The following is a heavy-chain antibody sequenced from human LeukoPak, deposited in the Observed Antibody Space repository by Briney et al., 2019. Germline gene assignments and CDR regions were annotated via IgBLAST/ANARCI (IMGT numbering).Heavy chain of an antibody. D-gene: IGHD3-22*01. CDR2: KKQDGSEK. J-gene: IGHJ4*02. Sequence: PGGSLRLSCAASGFTFSSYWMSWVRQAPGKGLEWVANKKQDGSEKYYVDSVKGRFTISRDNAKNSLYLQMNSLRAEDTAVYYCARPHYYDRSGYYSYFDYWGQGTLVTVSS. CDR3: ARPHYYDRSGYYSYFDY. CDR1: GFTFSSYW. V-gene: IGHV3-7*01.